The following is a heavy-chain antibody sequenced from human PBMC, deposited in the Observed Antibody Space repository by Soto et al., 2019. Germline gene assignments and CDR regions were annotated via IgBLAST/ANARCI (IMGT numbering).Heavy chain of an antibody. V-gene: IGHV3-33*08. CDR2: IWYDGSNK. Sequence: GGSLRLSCAASGFTFSSYAMHWVRQAPGKGLEWVAVIWYDGSNKYYADSVKGRFTISRDNSKNTLYLQMNSLRAEDTAVYYCARGAGPAKEDWYFDLWGRGTLVTVSS. CDR3: ARGAGPAKEDWYFDL. J-gene: IGHJ2*01. CDR1: GFTFSSYA. D-gene: IGHD2-2*01.